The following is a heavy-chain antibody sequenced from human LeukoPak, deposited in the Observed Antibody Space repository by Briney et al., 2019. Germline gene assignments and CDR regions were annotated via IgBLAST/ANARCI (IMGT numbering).Heavy chain of an antibody. CDR2: MNPNSGNT. Sequence: GASVKVSCKASGYTFTSYGINWVRQATGQGLEWMGWMNPNSGNTGYAQKFQGRVTMTRNTSISTAYMELSSLRSEDTAVYYCASFSNYDYYYYYGMDVWGQGTTVTVSS. V-gene: IGHV1-8*02. D-gene: IGHD4-11*01. J-gene: IGHJ6*02. CDR1: GYTFTSYG. CDR3: ASFSNYDYYYYYGMDV.